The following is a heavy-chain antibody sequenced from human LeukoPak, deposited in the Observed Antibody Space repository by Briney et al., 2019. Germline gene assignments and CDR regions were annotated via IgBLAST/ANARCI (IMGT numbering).Heavy chain of an antibody. Sequence: GGSLRLSCAASGLTVSSNCMSWVRQAPGKGLEWVSFIYSGGDTYYADSVKGRFTISRDNSQNTLSLQMNSLRAEDTAVYYCAKKRGYSYGDPFDYWGQGTLVTVSS. CDR3: AKKRGYSYGDPFDY. J-gene: IGHJ4*02. CDR2: IYSGGDT. V-gene: IGHV3-53*01. CDR1: GLTVSSNC. D-gene: IGHD5-18*01.